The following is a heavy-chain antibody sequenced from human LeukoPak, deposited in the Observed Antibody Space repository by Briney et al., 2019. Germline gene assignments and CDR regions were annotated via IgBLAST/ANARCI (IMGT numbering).Heavy chain of an antibody. V-gene: IGHV1-69*04. Sequence: SVKVSCKASGGTFSSYAISWVRQAPGQGLEWMGRIIPILGIANYAQKFQGRVTITADKSTSTAYMELSSLRSEDTAVYYCARNKDYRDYNDLHYWGQGTLVTVSS. CDR1: GGTFSSYA. J-gene: IGHJ4*02. D-gene: IGHD4-17*01. CDR2: IIPILGIA. CDR3: ARNKDYRDYNDLHY.